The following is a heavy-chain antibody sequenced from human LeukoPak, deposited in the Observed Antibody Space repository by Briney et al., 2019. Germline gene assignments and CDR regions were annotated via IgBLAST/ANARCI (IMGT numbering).Heavy chain of an antibody. CDR1: GGSFSGYH. V-gene: IGHV4-34*01. CDR2: INHSGSA. Sequence: SETLSLTCAVSGGSFSGYHWTWIRQPPGKGLEWIGEINHSGSANYNPSLMSRVTISLDTSKNHFSLNLCSVTAADTAVYYCARGQGTVTTHWGQGTLVTVSS. D-gene: IGHD4-11*01. CDR3: ARGQGTVTTH. J-gene: IGHJ4*02.